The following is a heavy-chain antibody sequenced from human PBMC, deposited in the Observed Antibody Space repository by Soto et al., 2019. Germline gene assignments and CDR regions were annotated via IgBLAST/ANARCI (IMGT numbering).Heavy chain of an antibody. V-gene: IGHV3-30*18. D-gene: IGHD2-2*01. CDR3: AKQGRDIVVVPAAYNWFDP. Sequence: GGSLRLSCAASGFTFSSYGMHWVRQAPGKGLEGVAVRSYDGSNKYYADSVKGRFTISIDNSKNTLYLQMNSLRAEDTAVYYCAKQGRDIVVVPAAYNWFDPWGQGTMVTVSS. CDR1: GFTFSSYG. J-gene: IGHJ5*02. CDR2: RSYDGSNK.